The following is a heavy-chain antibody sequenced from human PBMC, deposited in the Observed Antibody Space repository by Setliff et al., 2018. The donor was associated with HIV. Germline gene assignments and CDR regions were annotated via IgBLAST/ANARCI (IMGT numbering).Heavy chain of an antibody. CDR2: ISGSGIGS. Sequence: PGGSLRLSCAASGFTFSRYAMTWVRQAPGKGLEWVSAISGSGIGSYYPDSVKGQFTISRDNSKNTLSLQMNSLRAEDTAVYYCAKDRRYYYGSGSYAAETWGQGTLVTVS. CDR3: AKDRRYYYGSGSYAAET. J-gene: IGHJ5*02. D-gene: IGHD3-10*01. CDR1: GFTFSRYA. V-gene: IGHV3-23*01.